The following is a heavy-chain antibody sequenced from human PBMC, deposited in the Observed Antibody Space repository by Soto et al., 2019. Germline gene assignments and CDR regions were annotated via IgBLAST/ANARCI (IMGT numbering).Heavy chain of an antibody. CDR2: ISGSGGST. CDR1: GFTFSSYA. V-gene: IGHV3-23*01. D-gene: IGHD6-19*01. Sequence: GGSLRLSCAASGFTFSSYAMSWVRQAPGKGLEWVSAISGSGGSTYYADSVKGRFTISRDNPKNTLYLQMNSLRAEDTAVYYCAKDHPIPKAVAGTFGYWGQGTLVTVSS. J-gene: IGHJ4*02. CDR3: AKDHPIPKAVAGTFGY.